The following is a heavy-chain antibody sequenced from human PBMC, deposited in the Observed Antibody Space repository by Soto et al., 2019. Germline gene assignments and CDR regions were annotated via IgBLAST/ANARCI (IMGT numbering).Heavy chain of an antibody. CDR3: AKDSVLRYFDWLLDPRGYFDY. D-gene: IGHD3-9*01. J-gene: IGHJ4*02. V-gene: IGHV3-9*01. CDR1: GFTFDDYA. CDR2: ISWNSGSI. Sequence: PGGSLRLSCAASGFTFDDYAMHWVRQAPGKGLEWVSGISWNSGSIGYADSVKGRFTISRDNAKNSLYLQMNSLRAEDTALYYCAKDSVLRYFDWLLDPRGYFDYWGQGTLVTVSS.